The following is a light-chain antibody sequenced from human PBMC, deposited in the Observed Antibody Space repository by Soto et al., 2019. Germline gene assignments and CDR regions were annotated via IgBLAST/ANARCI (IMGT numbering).Light chain of an antibody. Sequence: ENLLTQSPDTLSLSAGERATLFCRASEIINSGYLAWYQQKPGRAPRLLIYGASKRATGIPDRFSGSESGTDFTLTISSLQPEDFATYYCQQVDSSPRPLAPGTTVEI. V-gene: IGKV3-20*01. CDR3: QQVDSSPRP. CDR1: EIINSGY. CDR2: GAS. J-gene: IGKJ3*01.